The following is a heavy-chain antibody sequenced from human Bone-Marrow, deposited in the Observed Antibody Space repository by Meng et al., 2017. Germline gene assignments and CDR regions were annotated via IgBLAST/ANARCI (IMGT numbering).Heavy chain of an antibody. CDR1: GFTFTNYW. D-gene: IGHD1-26*01. Sequence: EVQLVVSGGGLVQPGGSLILSCAASGFTFTNYWIHWVRQAPGKGLLWVSHINNDGSTTSYADSVKGRFSISRDNAKNTVYLQMNSLRAEDTAVYYCARGGVGSFDYWGQGTLVTVSS. V-gene: IGHV3-74*01. J-gene: IGHJ4*02. CDR2: INNDGSTT. CDR3: ARGGVGSFDY.